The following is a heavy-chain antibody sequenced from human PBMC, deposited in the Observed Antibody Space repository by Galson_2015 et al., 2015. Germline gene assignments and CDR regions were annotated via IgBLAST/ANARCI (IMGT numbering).Heavy chain of an antibody. Sequence: SLRPSCAASGFTVSSSFVSWVRQAPGKGLEWVSIIYSGGTTYYADSVKGRFTISRDTSKNTVYLQMNNLRAKDTAVYYCARALPTTTSYYFFYMDVWGKGTAVTVSS. D-gene: IGHD2/OR15-2a*01. V-gene: IGHV3-53*01. CDR3: ARALPTTTSYYFFYMDV. J-gene: IGHJ6*03. CDR2: IYSGGTT. CDR1: GFTVSSSF.